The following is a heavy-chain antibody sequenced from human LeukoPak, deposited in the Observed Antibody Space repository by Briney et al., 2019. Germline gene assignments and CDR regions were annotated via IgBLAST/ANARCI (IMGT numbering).Heavy chain of an antibody. CDR2: IHHSGST. V-gene: IGHV4-59*01. CDR3: ARDITDGRAFDI. Sequence: SETLSLTCTVSGGSIDDYYWNWIRQPPGKGLEWIGYIHHSGSTKYNPSLKSRVTISVDTSKNQFSLRLSSVTAADTAVYYCARDITDGRAFDIWGQGTKVTVSS. CDR1: GGSIDDYY. D-gene: IGHD1-14*01. J-gene: IGHJ3*02.